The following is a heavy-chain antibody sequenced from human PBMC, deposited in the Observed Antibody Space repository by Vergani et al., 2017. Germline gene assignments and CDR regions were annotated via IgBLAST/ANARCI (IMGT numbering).Heavy chain of an antibody. V-gene: IGHV3-30*02. CDR2: IRYDGSNK. CDR3: ANGGYSYGYLDY. J-gene: IGHJ4*02. D-gene: IGHD5-18*01. CDR1: GFTFSSYA. Sequence: QVQLVESGGGVVQPGRSLRLSCAASGFTFSSYAMHWVRQAPGKGLEWVAFIRYDGSNKYYADSVKGRFTISRDNSKNTLYLQMNSLRAEDTAVYYCANGGYSYGYLDYWGQGTLVTVSS.